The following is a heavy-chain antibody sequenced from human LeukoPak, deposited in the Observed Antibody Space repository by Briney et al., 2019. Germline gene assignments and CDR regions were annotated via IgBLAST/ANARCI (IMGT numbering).Heavy chain of an antibody. J-gene: IGHJ4*02. CDR2: IYSGGST. V-gene: IGHV3-53*05. Sequence: GSLRLSCAPSGFSASITYISSGRPAPGEGLEWVSVIYSGGSTFYADSVKGRFTISRDNSENTLSLQMNSLRGEDTAVYYCASESNYDSWGQGTLVTVSS. CDR3: ASESNYDS. CDR1: GFSASITY.